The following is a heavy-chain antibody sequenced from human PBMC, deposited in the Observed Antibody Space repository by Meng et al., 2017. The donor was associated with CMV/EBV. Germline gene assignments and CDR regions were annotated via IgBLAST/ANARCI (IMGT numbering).Heavy chain of an antibody. CDR1: GGSISSYY. CDR2: IYYSGST. CDR3: ARDRDIVVVPGDPWFDP. D-gene: IGHD2-2*01. Sequence: QVQLQESGPGLVKPSETLSLPCPVSGGSISSYYWSWIRQPPGKGLEWIGYIYYSGSTYYNPSLKSRVTISVDTSKNQFSLKLSSVTAADTAVYYCARDRDIVVVPGDPWFDPWGQGTLVTVSS. J-gene: IGHJ5*02. V-gene: IGHV4-59*12.